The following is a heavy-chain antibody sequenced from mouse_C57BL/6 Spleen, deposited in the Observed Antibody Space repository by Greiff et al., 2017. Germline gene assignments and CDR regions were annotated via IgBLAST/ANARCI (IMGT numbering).Heavy chain of an antibody. V-gene: IGHV1-39*01. Sequence: EVQLQESGPELVKPGASVKISCKASGYSFTDYNMNWVKQSNGKSLEWIGVINPNYGSTSYNQKFKGKATLTVDQSSSTAYMQLNSLTSEDSAVYYCARSGDGYYLYAKDYWGQGTSVTVSS. CDR2: INPNYGST. CDR3: ARSGDGYYLYAKDY. J-gene: IGHJ4*01. CDR1: GYSFTDYN. D-gene: IGHD2-3*01.